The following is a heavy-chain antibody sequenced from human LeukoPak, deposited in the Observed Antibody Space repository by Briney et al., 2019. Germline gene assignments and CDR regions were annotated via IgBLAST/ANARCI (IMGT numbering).Heavy chain of an antibody. Sequence: SETLSLTCTVSGGSIGSSNYYWGCVRQSPGKGLEWIGTMYYGGNTYSNPSLKSRVSISVDTSKNQFSLKLNSVTAADTAVYYCAGAPRGGVDWSSPFDYWGQGTLVTVSS. J-gene: IGHJ4*02. CDR2: MYYGGNT. CDR3: AGAPRGGVDWSSPFDY. CDR1: GGSIGSSNYY. D-gene: IGHD3-9*01. V-gene: IGHV4-39*01.